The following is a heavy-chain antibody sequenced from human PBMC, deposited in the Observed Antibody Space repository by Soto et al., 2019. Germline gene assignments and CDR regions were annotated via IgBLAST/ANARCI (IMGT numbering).Heavy chain of an antibody. CDR3: ARRRNYGHNHFDP. D-gene: IGHD3-16*01. CDR2: INAGNGNT. Sequence: QVQLVQSGAEVKKPGASVKVSCKASGYTFTSYAMHWVRQAPGQRLEWMGWINAGNGNTKYSQKFQGRVTITRDTSASTAYMELSSLRSEDTAVYYCARRRNYGHNHFDPWGQGTLVTVSS. V-gene: IGHV1-3*01. J-gene: IGHJ5*02. CDR1: GYTFTSYA.